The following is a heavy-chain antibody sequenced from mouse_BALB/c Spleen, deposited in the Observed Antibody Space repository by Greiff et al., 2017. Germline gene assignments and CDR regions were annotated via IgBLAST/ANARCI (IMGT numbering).Heavy chain of an antibody. D-gene: IGHD2-3*01. CDR1: GFTFSSYY. Sequence: EVKLMESGGGLVKLGGSLKLSCAASGFTFSSYYMSWVRQTPEKRLELVAAINSNGGSTYYPDTVKGRFTISRDNAKNTLYLQMSSLKSEDTALYYCARDGFYAMDYWGQGTSVTVSS. CDR2: INSNGGST. CDR3: ARDGFYAMDY. J-gene: IGHJ4*01. V-gene: IGHV5-6-2*01.